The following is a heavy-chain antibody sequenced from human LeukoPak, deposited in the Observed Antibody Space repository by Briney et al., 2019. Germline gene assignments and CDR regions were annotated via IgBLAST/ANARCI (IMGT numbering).Heavy chain of an antibody. CDR3: ARCFWSGGHYMDV. J-gene: IGHJ6*03. V-gene: IGHV3-30*01. CDR1: GFTFSSYH. CDR2: ISYDGSYE. D-gene: IGHD3-3*01. Sequence: PGRSLRLSCAASGFTFSSYHMHWVRQAPGKGLEGVAIISYDGSYEYYADSAKGRFTISRDKSKNTVSLQMNSLRTEDSAVYYCARCFWSGGHYMDVWGRGTTVAVSS.